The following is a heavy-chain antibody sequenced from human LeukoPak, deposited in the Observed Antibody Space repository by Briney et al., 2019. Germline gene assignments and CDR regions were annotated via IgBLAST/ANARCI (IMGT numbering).Heavy chain of an antibody. D-gene: IGHD2-15*01. CDR3: ARALYCSGGSCYYYYYGMDV. CDR2: INPNSGGT. J-gene: IGHJ6*02. Sequence: GASVNVSCKASGYTFTGYYMHWVRRAPGQGLERMGWINPNSGGTNYAQQFQGRVTMTRDTSISTAYMELSRLRSDDTAVYYCARALYCSGGSCYYYYYGMDVWGQGTTVTVSS. CDR1: GYTFTGYY. V-gene: IGHV1-2*02.